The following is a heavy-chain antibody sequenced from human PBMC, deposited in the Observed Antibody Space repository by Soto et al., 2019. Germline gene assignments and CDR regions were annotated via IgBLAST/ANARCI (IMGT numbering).Heavy chain of an antibody. CDR2: ISYDGSNK. J-gene: IGHJ4*02. CDR3: AKDGPYIAAAGQTRNILSQSDYFDY. V-gene: IGHV3-30*18. D-gene: IGHD6-13*01. Sequence: GGSLRLSCAASGFTFSSYGMHWVRQAPGKGLEWVAVISYDGSNKYYADSVKGRFTISRDNSKNTLYLQMNSLGAEDTAVYYCAKDGPYIAAAGQTRNILSQSDYFDYWGQGTLVTVSS. CDR1: GFTFSSYG.